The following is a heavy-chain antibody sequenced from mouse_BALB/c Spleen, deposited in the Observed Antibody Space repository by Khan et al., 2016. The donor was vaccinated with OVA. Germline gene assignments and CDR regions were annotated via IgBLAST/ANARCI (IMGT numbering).Heavy chain of an antibody. Sequence: VQLVESGPGLVAPSQSLSITCTVSGFSLTGYGVNWVRQPPGKGLEWLGMIWGDGSTDYNSALKSRLSISKDNSKSQVFLKMNSLQTDDTARYYGARAYYGNYREAMDYWGQGTSVTVSS. V-gene: IGHV2-6-7*01. J-gene: IGHJ4*01. CDR2: IWGDGST. CDR1: GFSLTGYG. D-gene: IGHD2-10*01. CDR3: ARAYYGNYREAMDY.